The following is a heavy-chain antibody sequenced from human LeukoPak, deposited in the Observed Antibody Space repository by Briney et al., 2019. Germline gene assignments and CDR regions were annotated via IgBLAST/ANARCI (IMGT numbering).Heavy chain of an antibody. CDR2: ISDSGSTM. CDR3: ASPPYSFCGGDCPLGY. CDR1: GFTFSNYE. V-gene: IGHV3-48*03. D-gene: IGHD2-21*02. J-gene: IGHJ4*02. Sequence: GGSLRLSCAASGFTFSNYEMNWVRQAPGKGLEWLSYISDSGSTMYYADSVQGRFTISRDNAKNSLYLQMNSLRDEDTAVYYCASPPYSFCGGDCPLGYWGQGTLVTVSS.